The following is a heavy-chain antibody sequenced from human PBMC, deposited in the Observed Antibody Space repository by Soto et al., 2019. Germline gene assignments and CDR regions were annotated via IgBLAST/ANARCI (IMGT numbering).Heavy chain of an antibody. J-gene: IGHJ4*02. V-gene: IGHV3-48*03. Sequence: PGGSLRLSCAASGFTFSSHEMNWVRQAPGKGLEWISYIRRSGVTTYYADSVRGRFIVSRDNAQESLFLQMNSLRVEDSAIYYCARGGVYWGQGTLVTVSS. D-gene: IGHD2-8*01. CDR3: ARGGVY. CDR1: GFTFSSHE. CDR2: IRRSGVTT.